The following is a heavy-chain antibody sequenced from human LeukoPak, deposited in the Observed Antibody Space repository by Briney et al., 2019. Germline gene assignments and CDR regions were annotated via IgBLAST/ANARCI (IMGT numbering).Heavy chain of an antibody. Sequence: PGGSLRLSCAASGFTFSYYAMNWVRQAPGKGLEWVSGIGDSDVYTYYADSVKGRFTISRDNSKNTLYLQMNSLRAEDTAVYYCARGQAWELLETGLRFDPWGQGTLVTVSS. CDR1: GFTFSYYA. J-gene: IGHJ5*02. CDR3: ARGQAWELLETGLRFDP. V-gene: IGHV3-23*01. CDR2: IGDSDVYT. D-gene: IGHD1-26*01.